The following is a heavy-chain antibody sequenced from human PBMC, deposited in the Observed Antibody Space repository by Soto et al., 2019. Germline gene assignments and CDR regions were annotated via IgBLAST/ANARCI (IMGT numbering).Heavy chain of an antibody. CDR3: ARYGREHYYGMDV. CDR2: IYHSGST. V-gene: IGHV4-4*02. Sequence: SETLSLTCTVYGVSITSNKWWSWVRQSPGKGLEWIGEIYHSGSTNYNPSLKSRVTITVDKSKNQFSLKLSSVTAADTAVYYCARYGREHYYGMDVWGQGTTVT. CDR1: GVSITSNKW. D-gene: IGHD1-1*01. J-gene: IGHJ6*02.